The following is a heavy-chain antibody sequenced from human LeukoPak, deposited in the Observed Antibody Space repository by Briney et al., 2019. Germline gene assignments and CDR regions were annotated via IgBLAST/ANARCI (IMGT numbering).Heavy chain of an antibody. CDR2: ISAYNGNT. J-gene: IGHJ5*02. V-gene: IGHV1-18*01. CDR1: GYTFTSYG. CDR3: ARDRKAAAGTGWFDP. Sequence: ASVKVSCKASGYTFTSYGISWVRQAPGQGLEWMGWISAYNGNTNYAQKLQGRVTMTTDTSTSTAYMELRSLRSDDTAVSYCARDRKAAAGTGWFDPWGQGTLVTVSS. D-gene: IGHD6-13*01.